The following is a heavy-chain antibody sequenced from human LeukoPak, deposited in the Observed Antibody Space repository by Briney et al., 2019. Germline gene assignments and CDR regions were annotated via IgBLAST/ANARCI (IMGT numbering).Heavy chain of an antibody. J-gene: IGHJ6*02. V-gene: IGHV4-39*01. CDR2: IYYSGTT. Sequence: SETLSLTCSVSGGSISSSSSYWGWIRQPPGKGLEWIGNIYYSGTTYYNPSLKSRVTISVDTSKNQLSLKLSSVTAADTALYYCARLDYYVSAVDVWGQGTTVTVSS. CDR3: ARLDYYVSAVDV. D-gene: IGHD3-10*02. CDR1: GGSISSSSSY.